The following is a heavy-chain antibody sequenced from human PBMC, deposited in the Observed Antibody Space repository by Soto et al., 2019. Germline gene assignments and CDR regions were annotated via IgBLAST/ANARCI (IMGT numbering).Heavy chain of an antibody. Sequence: EGQLEESGGGLVQPGGSLRLSCAASGFTFSNYWMHWFRQVSGKGLEWVSYVNSDGSNTRYADSVKGRFTISRDNATNMLFLQADSLRADDTAVYYCTRGRYCTDASCYNSRFDPWGQGTLVTVSS. CDR2: VNSDGSNT. J-gene: IGHJ5*02. CDR1: GFTFSNYW. D-gene: IGHD2-15*01. V-gene: IGHV3-74*01. CDR3: TRGRYCTDASCYNSRFDP.